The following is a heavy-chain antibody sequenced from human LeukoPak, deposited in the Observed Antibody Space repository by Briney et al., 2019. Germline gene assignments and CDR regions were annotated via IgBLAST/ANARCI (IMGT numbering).Heavy chain of an antibody. CDR2: ITGSSENT. CDR1: GFTLRSYA. D-gene: IGHD2-2*01. Sequence: PGGSLRLSCVASGFTLRSYALSWVRQAPGKGLEWVSAITGSSENTYYADSVQGRFIISRDNSQNTLYLQLNSLRAEDTAVYYCAKDTDSTTWHQWGGLNVDYWGQGTLVTVSS. CDR3: AKDTDSTTWHQWGGLNVDY. J-gene: IGHJ4*02. V-gene: IGHV3-23*01.